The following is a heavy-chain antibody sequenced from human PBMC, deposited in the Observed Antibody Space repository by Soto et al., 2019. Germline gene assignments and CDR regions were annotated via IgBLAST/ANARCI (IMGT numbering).Heavy chain of an antibody. CDR2: IRSKANSDAT. CDR1: GFTFSGSA. CDR3: TRPLGDGWFDP. D-gene: IGHD4-17*01. V-gene: IGHV3-73*02. J-gene: IGHJ5*02. Sequence: EVQLVESGGGLVQPGGSLKLSCAASGFTFSGSAMHWVRQASGKGREWVGRIRSKANSDATAYAASVKDRFTISRDDSKSTAYLQMNSLKTEDTAVYYCTRPLGDGWFDPWGQGTLVTVSS.